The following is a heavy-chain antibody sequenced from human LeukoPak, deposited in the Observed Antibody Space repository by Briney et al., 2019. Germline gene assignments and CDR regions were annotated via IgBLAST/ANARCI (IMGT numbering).Heavy chain of an antibody. J-gene: IGHJ4*02. V-gene: IGHV3-23*01. Sequence: GGSLRLSCAASGCTFSSYAMSWVRQAPGEGLDWVSAISGSGGRTYYADSVKGRFTISRDNSQNTLYLQMNSLRAEDTAVYYCAKRIAAAGVYYFDYWGQGTLVTVSS. CDR2: ISGSGGRT. CDR3: AKRIAAAGVYYFDY. CDR1: GCTFSSYA. D-gene: IGHD6-25*01.